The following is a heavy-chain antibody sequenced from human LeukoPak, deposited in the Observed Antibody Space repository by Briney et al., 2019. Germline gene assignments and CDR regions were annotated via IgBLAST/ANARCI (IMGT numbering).Heavy chain of an antibody. CDR2: IYPDDSDT. Sequence: GESLKISCRGSGYSFTTYWIGWVRQMPGKGLEWMGIIYPDDSDTRYSPSFQGQVTISADKSISTAYLQWSSLKASDTAMYYCARRSHSSSSFGYYFDYWGQGTLVTVSS. J-gene: IGHJ4*02. CDR1: GYSFTTYW. D-gene: IGHD6-6*01. V-gene: IGHV5-51*01. CDR3: ARRSHSSSSFGYYFDY.